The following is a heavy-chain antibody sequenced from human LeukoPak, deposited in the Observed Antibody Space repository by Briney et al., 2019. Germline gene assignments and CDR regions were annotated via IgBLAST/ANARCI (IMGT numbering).Heavy chain of an antibody. CDR3: AKDASLWFGELLRPGYFDY. J-gene: IGHJ4*02. V-gene: IGHV3-7*03. Sequence: GGSLRLSCAASGFTFSSYSMNWVRQAPGKGLEWVANIKKDGSEKYYVDSVRGRFTISRDNAKNSLYLQMNSLRAEDTALYYCAKDASLWFGELLRPGYFDYWGQGTLVTVSS. CDR2: IKKDGSEK. CDR1: GFTFSSYS. D-gene: IGHD3-10*01.